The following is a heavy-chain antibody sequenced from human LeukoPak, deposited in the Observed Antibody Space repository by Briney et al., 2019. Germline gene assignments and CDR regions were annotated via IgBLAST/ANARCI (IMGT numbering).Heavy chain of an antibody. CDR2: IYYSGST. D-gene: IGHD2-2*01. J-gene: IGHJ4*02. V-gene: IGHV4-30-4*08. CDR1: GGSISSGGYY. CDR3: AREFKEYCSSTSCYHRYFDY. Sequence: PSETLSLXCTVSGGSISSGGYYWSWIRQPPGKGLEWIGYIYYSGSTYYNPSLKSRVTISVDTSKNQFSLKLSSVTAADTAVYYCAREFKEYCSSTSCYHRYFDYWGQGTLVTVSS.